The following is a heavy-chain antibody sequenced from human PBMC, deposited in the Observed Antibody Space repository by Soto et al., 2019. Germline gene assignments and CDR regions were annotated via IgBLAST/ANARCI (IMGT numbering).Heavy chain of an antibody. CDR1: GYTFTSYD. V-gene: IGHV1-8*01. Sequence: ASVKVSCKASGYTFTSYDINWVRQATGQGLEWMGWMNPNSGNTGYAQKFQGRVTMTRNTSVSTAYMELSSLRSEDTAVYYCARGYSNYDGFDYWGQGTLVTVSS. D-gene: IGHD4-4*01. CDR2: MNPNSGNT. CDR3: ARGYSNYDGFDY. J-gene: IGHJ4*02.